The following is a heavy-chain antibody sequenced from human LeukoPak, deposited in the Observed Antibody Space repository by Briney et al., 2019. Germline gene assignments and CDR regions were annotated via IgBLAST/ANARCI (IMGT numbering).Heavy chain of an antibody. CDR3: AKDDTDYGGNGDDY. CDR2: ISGSGGST. D-gene: IGHD4-23*01. Sequence: GGSLRLSCAASGFTFSSYAMSWVRQAPGKGLEWVSAISGSGGSTYYADSVKGRFTISRDNSKNTLYLQMNSLRAEDTAVYYCAKDDTDYGGNGDDYWGQGTLVTVSS. J-gene: IGHJ4*02. V-gene: IGHV3-23*01. CDR1: GFTFSSYA.